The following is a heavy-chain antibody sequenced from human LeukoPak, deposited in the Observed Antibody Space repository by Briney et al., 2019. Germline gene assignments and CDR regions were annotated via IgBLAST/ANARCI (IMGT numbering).Heavy chain of an antibody. CDR2: ISYDGSNK. V-gene: IGHV3-30*18. Sequence: GGSLRLSCAASGFTFSSYGMHWVRQAPGKGLEWVAVISYDGSNKYYADSVKGRFTISRDNSKNTLYLQMNSLRAEDTAVYYCAKETLRFGEFGWFDPWGQGTLVTVSS. CDR1: GFTFSSYG. CDR3: AKETLRFGEFGWFDP. D-gene: IGHD3-10*01. J-gene: IGHJ5*02.